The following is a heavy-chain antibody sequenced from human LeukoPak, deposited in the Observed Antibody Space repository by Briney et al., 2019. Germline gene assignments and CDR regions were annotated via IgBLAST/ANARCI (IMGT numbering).Heavy chain of an antibody. J-gene: IGHJ4*02. CDR2: ISANNGET. V-gene: IGHV1-18*04. CDR3: ARVPPSAHQLVSSDY. Sequence: ASVKVSCKASGYTFTNYGISWVRQAPGQGLEWMSWISANNGETRYAQNFQGRVTVSTDTSTTTAYMELTSLRSDDTAVYYCARVPPSAHQLVSSDYWGQGTQVTVSS. D-gene: IGHD6-13*01. CDR1: GYTFTNYG.